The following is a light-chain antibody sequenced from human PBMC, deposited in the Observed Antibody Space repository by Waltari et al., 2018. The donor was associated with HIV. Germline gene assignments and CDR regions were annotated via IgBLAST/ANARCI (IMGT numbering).Light chain of an antibody. CDR3: VLNLGRGIVV. CDR2: STN. V-gene: IGLV8-61*01. J-gene: IGLJ2*01. Sequence: QTVVTQEPSFSVSPGGTVTLTCGLSSGSVSNRNYASWYQQIPGQPPLTLIHSTNTRSSGVPDRFSGSILGNKAALTITGAQADDESDYYCVLNLGRGIVVFGGGTKLTVL. CDR1: SGSVSNRNY.